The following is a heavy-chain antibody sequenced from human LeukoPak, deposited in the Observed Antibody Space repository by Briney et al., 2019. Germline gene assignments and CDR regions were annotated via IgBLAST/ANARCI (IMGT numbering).Heavy chain of an antibody. Sequence: GASVKVSCKASNYTFSKYGVSWVRQAPGQGLEWMGWINPNSGGTNYAQKFQGRVTMTRDTSFSTAYMELSRLRSDDTAVYYCARGWGVVGDLFDYWGQGTLVTVSS. CDR3: ARGWGVVGDLFDY. CDR2: INPNSGGT. J-gene: IGHJ4*02. D-gene: IGHD1-26*01. V-gene: IGHV1-2*02. CDR1: NYTFSKYG.